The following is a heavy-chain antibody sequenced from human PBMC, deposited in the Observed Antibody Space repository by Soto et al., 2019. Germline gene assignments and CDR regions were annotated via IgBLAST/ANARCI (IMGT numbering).Heavy chain of an antibody. CDR1: GRPISITDW. CDR3: ARSRVAVGSAPFEY. Sequence: SETLSLTCTVSGRPISITDWWNWIRQPPGKGLEWIGEIYPTGTTNYNSSLKTRVTISLDHSKNQFSLKLNPVTAADTALYYCARSRVAVGSAPFEYWGKGILVTVS. D-gene: IGHD6-19*01. V-gene: IGHV4-4*02. J-gene: IGHJ4*02. CDR2: IYPTGTT.